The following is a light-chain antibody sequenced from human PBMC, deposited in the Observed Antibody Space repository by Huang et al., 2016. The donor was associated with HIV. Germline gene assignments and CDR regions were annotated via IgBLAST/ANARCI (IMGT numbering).Light chain of an antibody. CDR1: QSITDF. V-gene: IGKV3-11*01. CDR2: EAF. J-gene: IGKJ2*01. Sequence: EIVLTQSPATLSLSPGDRATLSCRANQSITDFLAWYQQKPGQPPRLLIYEAFHRATGIPDRFSGSGSGTDFTLTIRSLEPEDFAVYYCHQRSDWLYTFGQGTKLEIK. CDR3: HQRSDWLYT.